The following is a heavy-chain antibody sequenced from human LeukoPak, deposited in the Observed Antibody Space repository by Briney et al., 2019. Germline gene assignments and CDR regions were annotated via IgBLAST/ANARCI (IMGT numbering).Heavy chain of an antibody. CDR1: GGSISSSSYY. D-gene: IGHD6-25*01. J-gene: IGHJ6*03. Sequence: ETLSLTCTVSGGSISSSSYYWGWIRQPPGKGLEWVANIKQDGSERYYVDSVKGRFTISRDNARTSLYLQMNSLRAEDTAVYYCAREYQRKFHSYYMDVWGKGTTVTVSS. CDR2: IKQDGSER. CDR3: AREYQRKFHSYYMDV. V-gene: IGHV3-7*01.